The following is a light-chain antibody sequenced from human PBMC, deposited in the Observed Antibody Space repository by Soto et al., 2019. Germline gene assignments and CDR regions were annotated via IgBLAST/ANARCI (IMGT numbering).Light chain of an antibody. CDR3: QHYNRYST. Sequence: DIQMTQSPSTLSASVGDRVIITCRASQSISSWLAWYQQKPGKAPKLLIYKASSLQSGVPSRFSGSASGTEFTLTISSLQPDDFATYYCQHYNRYSTFGQGTKVEIK. V-gene: IGKV1-5*03. CDR1: QSISSW. CDR2: KAS. J-gene: IGKJ1*01.